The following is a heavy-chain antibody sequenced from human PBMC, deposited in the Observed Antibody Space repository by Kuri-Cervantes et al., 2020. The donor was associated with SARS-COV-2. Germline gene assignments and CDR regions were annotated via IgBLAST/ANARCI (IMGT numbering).Heavy chain of an antibody. Sequence: SETLSLTCTVSGGSISSSSYYWGWIRQPPGKGLEWIGSIYYSGSTYYNPSLKSRVTIPVDTSKNQFSLKLSSVTAADTAVYYCARRLEYANAFDIWGQGTMVTVSS. J-gene: IGHJ3*02. V-gene: IGHV4-39*01. CDR2: IYYSGST. CDR1: GGSISSSSYY. CDR3: ARRLEYANAFDI. D-gene: IGHD2-2*01.